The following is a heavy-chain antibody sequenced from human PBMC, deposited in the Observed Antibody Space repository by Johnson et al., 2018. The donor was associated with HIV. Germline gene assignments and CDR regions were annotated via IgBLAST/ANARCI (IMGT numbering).Heavy chain of an antibody. J-gene: IGHJ3*02. Sequence: VQLVESGGGVVQPGGSLRLSCAASGFTVSTNSMSWVRQAPGKGLEWVSVIYSGDNTLYADSVKGRFIVSRDNSKNTLYVQMNSLRAEDTAVYYCAGGVAVAFDIWGPGTMVTVSS. CDR1: GFTVSTNS. D-gene: IGHD6-19*01. V-gene: IGHV3-66*01. CDR3: AGGVAVAFDI. CDR2: IYSGDNT.